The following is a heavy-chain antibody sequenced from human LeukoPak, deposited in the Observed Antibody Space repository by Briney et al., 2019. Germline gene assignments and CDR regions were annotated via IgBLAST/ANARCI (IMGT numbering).Heavy chain of an antibody. J-gene: IGHJ5*02. CDR3: ARGKNGYNP. D-gene: IGHD5-24*01. CDR1: GGSISSSNW. CDR2: IYHSGST. Sequence: PSETLSLTCAVSGGSISSSNWWSWVRQPPGKGLEWIGEIYHSGSTNYNPSLKSRLTISMDTAKNQLSLRLWSVTVADTATYYCARGKNGYNPWGQGTLVTVSS. V-gene: IGHV4-4*02.